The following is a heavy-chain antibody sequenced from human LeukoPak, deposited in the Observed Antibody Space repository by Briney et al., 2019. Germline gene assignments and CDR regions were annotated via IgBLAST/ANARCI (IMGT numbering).Heavy chain of an antibody. Sequence: SETLSLTCTVSGYSISNDYYWGWIRQPPGKGLEWIGSIYHSGSTYYNPSLKSRVTISVDTSKNQFSLKLNSVTAADTAVYYCARAFLVGYSPEQYFFDYWGQGALVTVSS. D-gene: IGHD2-15*01. V-gene: IGHV4-38-2*02. CDR1: GYSISNDYY. J-gene: IGHJ4*02. CDR3: ARAFLVGYSPEQYFFDY. CDR2: IYHSGST.